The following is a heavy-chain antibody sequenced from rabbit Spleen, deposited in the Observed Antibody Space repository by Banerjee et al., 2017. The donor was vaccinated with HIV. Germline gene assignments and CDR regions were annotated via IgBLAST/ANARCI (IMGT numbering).Heavy chain of an antibody. J-gene: IGHJ4*01. V-gene: IGHV1S40*01. CDR3: ARDRPGSDNFDL. D-gene: IGHD3-1*01. Sequence: QSLEESGGDLVKPGASLTLTCTASGFSFSSGYYMCWVRQAPGKGLEWIACIYAGSSGSTYYASWAKGRFTISKTSSTTVTLQMTSLTAADTATYFCARDRPGSDNFDLWGPGTLVTVS. CDR2: IYAGSSGST. CDR1: GFSFSSGYY.